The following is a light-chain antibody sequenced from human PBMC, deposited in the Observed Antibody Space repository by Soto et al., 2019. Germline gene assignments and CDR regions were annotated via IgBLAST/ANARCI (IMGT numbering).Light chain of an antibody. CDR2: KAS. Sequence: DIQLTQSPSTLSASVGDRVTITCRASQTVSNWLAWYQQKPGKAPKLLIYKASILESGVPSRFSGSGSGTEFTLTISSLQPEDFATYYCQKYNSYSQTFGQGTRWIS. CDR3: QKYNSYSQT. J-gene: IGKJ1*01. CDR1: QTVSNW. V-gene: IGKV1-5*03.